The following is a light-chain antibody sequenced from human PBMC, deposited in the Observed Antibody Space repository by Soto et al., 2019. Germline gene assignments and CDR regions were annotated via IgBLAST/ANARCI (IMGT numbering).Light chain of an antibody. J-gene: IGLJ2*01. Sequence: QYVLTQPPSVSGTPGQRVIISCSGTSSNVGSNSIDWYQCLPGAATKLVIQGSYQRPSGVPERFLASKSGTSASLAISDLQSDDEADYYCASWDDSLSGLVFGGGTQLTVL. V-gene: IGLV1-44*01. CDR3: ASWDDSLSGLV. CDR1: SSNVGSNS. CDR2: GSY.